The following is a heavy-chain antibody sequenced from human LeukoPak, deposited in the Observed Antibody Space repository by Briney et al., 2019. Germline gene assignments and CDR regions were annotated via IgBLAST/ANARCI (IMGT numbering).Heavy chain of an antibody. CDR3: AKGSGINHYHWIDP. CDR2: ISGSGGST. V-gene: IGHV3-23*01. CDR1: GFTFRSYA. Sequence: GGSLRLSCAASGFTFRSYAMSWVRQAPGKGLEWVSAISGSGGSTYYADSVKGRFTISRDNSKNTLYLQMDSLRAEDTALYYCAKGSGINHYHWIDPWGQGTLVTVSS. J-gene: IGHJ5*02. D-gene: IGHD1-14*01.